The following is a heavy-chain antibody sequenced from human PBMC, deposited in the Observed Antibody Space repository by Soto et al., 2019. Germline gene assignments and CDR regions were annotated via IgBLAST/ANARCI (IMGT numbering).Heavy chain of an antibody. D-gene: IGHD2-2*01. CDR1: GYSFTNYW. CDR3: ARASPALIYFNGMGV. J-gene: IGHJ6*01. CDR2: IYPGDSDT. Sequence: GESLKISCKGSGYSFTNYWIGWVRQMPGKGLEWMGIIYPGDSDTRYSPSFRGQVTISADKSISTAYLQWSSLKASDTAMYHCARASPALIYFNGMGVSGQETPATPSS. V-gene: IGHV5-51*01.